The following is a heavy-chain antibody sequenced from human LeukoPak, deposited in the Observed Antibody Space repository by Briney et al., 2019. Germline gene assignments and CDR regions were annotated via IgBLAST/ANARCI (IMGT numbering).Heavy chain of an antibody. CDR2: IYPGDSDT. D-gene: IGHD3-10*01. CDR1: GYSFTGYW. CDR3: ARLIGGGPNYYGMDV. V-gene: IGHV5-51*01. Sequence: GESLKISCKVSGYSFTGYWIGRVRRMPGKGLEWMGIIYPGDSDTRYSPSFQGQVTISADRSINTAYLQWSSLKASDTAMYYCARLIGGGPNYYGMDVWGQGTTVTVPS. J-gene: IGHJ6*02.